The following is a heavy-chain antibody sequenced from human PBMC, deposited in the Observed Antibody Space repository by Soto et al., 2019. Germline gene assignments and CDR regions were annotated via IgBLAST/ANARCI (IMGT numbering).Heavy chain of an antibody. Sequence: GGSLRLSCAASGFTFSSYWMHWVRQAPGKGLVWVSRINSDGSSTSYADSGKGRFTISRDNAKNTLYLQMNSLRAEDTAVYYCARAQYCGGDCSTYYYYYGMDVWGQGTTVTVSS. CDR1: GFTFSSYW. CDR3: ARAQYCGGDCSTYYYYYGMDV. CDR2: INSDGSST. V-gene: IGHV3-74*01. J-gene: IGHJ6*02. D-gene: IGHD2-21*02.